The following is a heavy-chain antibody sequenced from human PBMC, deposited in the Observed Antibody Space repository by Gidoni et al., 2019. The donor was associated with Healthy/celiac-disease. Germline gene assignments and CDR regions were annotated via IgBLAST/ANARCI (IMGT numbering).Heavy chain of an antibody. CDR1: GFTFDDYT. J-gene: IGHJ4*02. D-gene: IGHD3-16*01. Sequence: EVQLVESGGVVVQPGGSLRLSCAASGFTFDDYTMHWVRQAPGKGLEWVSLISWDGGSTYYADSVKGRFTISRDNSKNSLYLQMNSLRTEDTALYYCAKGKRVGGSYYFDYWGQGTLVTVSS. V-gene: IGHV3-43*01. CDR2: ISWDGGST. CDR3: AKGKRVGGSYYFDY.